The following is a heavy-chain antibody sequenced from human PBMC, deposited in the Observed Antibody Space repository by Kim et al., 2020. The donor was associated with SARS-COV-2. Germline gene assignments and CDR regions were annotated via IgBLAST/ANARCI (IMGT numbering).Heavy chain of an antibody. V-gene: IGHV4-61*01. J-gene: IGHJ3*01. CDR2: IYYSGST. CDR1: GGSVSSGSYY. Sequence: SETLSLTCTVSGGSVSSGSYYWSWIRQPPGKGLEWIGYIYYSGSTNYNPFLKSRVTISVDTSKNQFSLKLSSVTAADTAVYYCARNEMRVITFLGVVSWLGAFDFWGQGTTVTVSS. CDR3: ARNEMRVITFLGVVSWLGAFDF. D-gene: IGHD3-3*01.